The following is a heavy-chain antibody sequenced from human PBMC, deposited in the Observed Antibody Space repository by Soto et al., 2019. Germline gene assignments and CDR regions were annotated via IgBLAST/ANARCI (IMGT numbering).Heavy chain of an antibody. D-gene: IGHD3-22*01. Sequence: QVQLVPSGAEVKKPGASVTVSCKASGYTFTCYDSNWVRQATGQGLEWMGWMNTHSGNTNYAQKFQGRVTMTRNTSISTAYMELSSLRSEDTAMYYCARGRVIIGVDIWGQVTMVTVSS. J-gene: IGHJ3*02. CDR3: ARGRVIIGVDI. CDR1: GYTFTCYD. CDR2: MNTHSGNT. V-gene: IGHV1-8*01.